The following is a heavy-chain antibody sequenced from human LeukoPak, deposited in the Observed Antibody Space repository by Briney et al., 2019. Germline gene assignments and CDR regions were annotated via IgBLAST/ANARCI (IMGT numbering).Heavy chain of an antibody. CDR3: ARHQLRGFLNDN. V-gene: IGHV4-59*08. CDR2: IYYSGTT. Sequence: SETLSLTCTVSGGSISSDYWSWIRQPPGKGLEWIGCIYYSGTTNYNPSLQSRVSISIDTSKKQFSLKLTSVTAADTAVYYCARHQLRGFLNDNWGQGTLVTVSS. CDR1: GGSISSDY. D-gene: IGHD3-10*01. J-gene: IGHJ4*02.